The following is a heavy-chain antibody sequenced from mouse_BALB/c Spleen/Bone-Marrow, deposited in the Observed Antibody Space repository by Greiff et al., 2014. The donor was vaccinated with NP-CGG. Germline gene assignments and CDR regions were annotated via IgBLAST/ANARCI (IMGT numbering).Heavy chain of an antibody. Sequence: QVQLQQSGTEVVRPGASVKLSCKASGYSFTTYWMNWVKQRPGQGLEWIGMIHPSDSETRLNQKFKDKATLTVDKSSSTAYMQLNSPTSEDSAVYVCAREKFYDGIYWFAYWGQGTLVTVSA. J-gene: IGHJ3*01. CDR1: GYSFTTYW. CDR3: AREKFYDGIYWFAY. V-gene: IGHV1S82*01. D-gene: IGHD2-1*01. CDR2: IHPSDSET.